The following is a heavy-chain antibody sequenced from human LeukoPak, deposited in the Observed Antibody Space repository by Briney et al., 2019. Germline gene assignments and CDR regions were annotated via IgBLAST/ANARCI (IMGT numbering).Heavy chain of an antibody. CDR2: IRYDGSNK. CDR1: GFTFSSYG. Sequence: GGSLRLSCAASGFTFSSYGMHWVRQAPGKGLEWVAFIRYDGSNKYYADPVKGRFTISRDNSKNTLYLQMNSLRAEDTAVYYCAKESPVLTYYYYYYMDVWGKGTTVTVSS. D-gene: IGHD3-10*01. V-gene: IGHV3-30*02. CDR3: AKESPVLTYYYYYYMDV. J-gene: IGHJ6*03.